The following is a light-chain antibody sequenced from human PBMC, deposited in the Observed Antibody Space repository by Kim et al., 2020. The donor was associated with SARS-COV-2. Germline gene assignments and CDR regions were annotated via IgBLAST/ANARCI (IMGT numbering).Light chain of an antibody. V-gene: IGLV1-40*01. CDR1: SSNIVAGYD. J-gene: IGLJ2*01. Sequence: QSVLTQPPSVSGAPGQRVTISCTGSSSNIVAGYDVHWYQQLPGTAPKLLIYGNSNRPSGVPDRFSGSKSGTSASLAITGLQAEDEADYYFQSYDSSLSGSVFGGGTQLTVL. CDR2: GNS. CDR3: QSYDSSLSGSV.